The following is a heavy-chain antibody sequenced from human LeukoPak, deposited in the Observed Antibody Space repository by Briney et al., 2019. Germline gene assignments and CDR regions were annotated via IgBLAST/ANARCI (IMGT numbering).Heavy chain of an antibody. CDR2: ISGGGSST. CDR3: ARDRGYYYDSSLDY. D-gene: IGHD3-22*01. CDR1: EFTFSSYA. V-gene: IGHV3-23*01. J-gene: IGHJ4*02. Sequence: GGSLRLSCAASEFTFSSYAMSWVRQAPGKGLEWVSAISGGGSSTYYADSVKGRFTISRDNSKNTLYLQMNSLRAEDTAVYYCARDRGYYYDSSLDYWGQGTLVTVSS.